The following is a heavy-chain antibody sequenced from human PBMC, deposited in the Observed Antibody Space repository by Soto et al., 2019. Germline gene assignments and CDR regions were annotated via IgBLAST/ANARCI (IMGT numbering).Heavy chain of an antibody. Sequence: QVQLVESGGGVVQPGRSLRLSCAASGFTFSSYGMHWVRQAPGKGLEWVAVIWYDGSNKYYADSVKGRFTISRDNSKNTWNQQMNSLRAEDTAVYYCARDRGYHRPPRQVDYWGQGTLVTVSS. CDR1: GFTFSSYG. CDR2: IWYDGSNK. V-gene: IGHV3-33*01. D-gene: IGHD3-22*01. J-gene: IGHJ4*02. CDR3: ARDRGYHRPPRQVDY.